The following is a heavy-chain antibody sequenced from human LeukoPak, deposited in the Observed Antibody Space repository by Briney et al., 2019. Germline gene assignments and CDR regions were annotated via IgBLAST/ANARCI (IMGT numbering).Heavy chain of an antibody. CDR1: GCTFTSCY. D-gene: IGHD3-9*01. CDR3: ARTVGRRGRYFDWLWSVGFDP. J-gene: IGHJ5*02. CDR2: ISAYNGNT. Sequence: ASVKVSCKASGCTFTSCYIQWVRQAPGQGLEWMGWISAYNGNTNYAQKLQGRVTMTTDTSTSTAYMELRSLRSDDTAVYYCARTVGRRGRYFDWLWSVGFDPWGQGTLVTVSS. V-gene: IGHV1-18*04.